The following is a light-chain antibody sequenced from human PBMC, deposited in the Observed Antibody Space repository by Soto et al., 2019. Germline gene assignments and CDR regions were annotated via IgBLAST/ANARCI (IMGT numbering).Light chain of an antibody. J-gene: IGLJ2*01. CDR3: SSYSATFTLVL. V-gene: IGLV2-14*01. Sequence: QSVLTQPASVSGSPGQSITISCTGTSSDIGYYNYVSWYQQHPGKSPKLMIYEVSNRPSGVSNRFSGSKSGNTASLTISGLQAEDEADYYCSSYSATFTLVLFGGGTKPTVL. CDR2: EVS. CDR1: SSDIGYYNY.